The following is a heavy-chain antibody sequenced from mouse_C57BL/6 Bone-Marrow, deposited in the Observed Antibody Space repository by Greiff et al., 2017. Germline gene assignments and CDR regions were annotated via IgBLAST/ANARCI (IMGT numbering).Heavy chain of an antibody. CDR3: SRHVTTVLATKYFDF. J-gene: IGHJ1*03. Sequence: EVKLVESGGGLVKPGGSLKLSCAASGFTFSSYTMSWVRQTPEQRLQWVAAISGGGGNTYYPDSVKGRFTISRDNYKNILYLQRSSLRSEDTALYYCSRHVTTVLATKYFDFWGTGTTVTVSS. CDR2: ISGGGGNT. D-gene: IGHD1-1*01. V-gene: IGHV5-9*01. CDR1: GFTFSSYT.